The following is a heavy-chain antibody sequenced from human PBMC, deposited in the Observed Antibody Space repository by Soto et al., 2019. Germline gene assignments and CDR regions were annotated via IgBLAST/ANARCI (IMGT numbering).Heavy chain of an antibody. CDR3: ASLPLGTITRRDY. J-gene: IGHJ4*02. Sequence: EVQLVESGGDLVQPGGFLRLSCATPGFTFSRYWMHWVRQVPGKGLVWVSRINSDGSSISYSDSVKGRFTISRDNAKNTSYLQMTSLRGEDTGVYYCASLPLGTITRRDYWGQGTLVTVSS. V-gene: IGHV3-74*01. CDR1: GFTFSRYW. CDR2: INSDGSSI. D-gene: IGHD3-3*01.